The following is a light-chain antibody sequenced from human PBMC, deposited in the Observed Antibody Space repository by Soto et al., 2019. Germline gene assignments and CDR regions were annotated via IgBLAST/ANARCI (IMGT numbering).Light chain of an antibody. CDR1: SSDVGGYNY. CDR3: SSYTSSSTRV. Sequence: QSALTQPASVSGSPGQSITISCTGTSSDVGGYNYLSWYQHHPGKAPKLMIYDVSERPSGVSNRFSGSKSGNTASLTISGLQTEDEADYYCSSYTSSSTRVFGTGTKLTVL. J-gene: IGLJ1*01. V-gene: IGLV2-14*03. CDR2: DVS.